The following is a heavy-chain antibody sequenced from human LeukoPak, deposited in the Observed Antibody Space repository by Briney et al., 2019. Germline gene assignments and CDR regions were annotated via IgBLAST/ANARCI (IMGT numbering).Heavy chain of an antibody. CDR1: GYTFTSHY. D-gene: IGHD3-10*01. Sequence: ASVKVSCKASGYTFTSHYVHWVRQAPGQGLEWMGLINPSAYSTIYAQKFQGRVTMTTDTSTSTAYMELRSLRSDDTAVYYCARDNRVTMVPVDYWGQGTLVTVSS. CDR2: INPSAYST. V-gene: IGHV1-46*01. J-gene: IGHJ4*02. CDR3: ARDNRVTMVPVDY.